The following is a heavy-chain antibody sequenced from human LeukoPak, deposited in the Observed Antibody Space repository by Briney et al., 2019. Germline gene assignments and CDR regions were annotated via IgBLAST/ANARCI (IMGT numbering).Heavy chain of an antibody. CDR3: ARRRVLGNCVGSSCYAFDI. D-gene: IGHD2-15*01. V-gene: IGHV3-48*02. J-gene: IGHJ3*02. CDR1: GFTFSSYN. CDR2: ISGSSRTI. Sequence: TGGSLRLSCAASGFTFSSYNINWVRQAPGKRLEWVSYISGSSRTIYYADSVKGRFTISRDNAKNPLYLQMNSLRDEDTAMYYCARRRVLGNCVGSSCYAFDIWGQGTMVTVSS.